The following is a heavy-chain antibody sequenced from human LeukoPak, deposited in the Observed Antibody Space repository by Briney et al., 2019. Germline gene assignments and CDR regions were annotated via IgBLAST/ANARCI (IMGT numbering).Heavy chain of an antibody. CDR2: IYSSGST. CDR3: ARDRRLFGY. V-gene: IGHV4-59*12. Sequence: PSETLSLTCTVSGGSISRYYWSWIRQPPGKGLEWIGYIYSSGSTNYNPSLKSRVTISVDTSKNQFSLKLSSVTAADTAVYYCARDRRLFGYWGQGTLVTVSS. CDR1: GGSISRYY. J-gene: IGHJ4*02.